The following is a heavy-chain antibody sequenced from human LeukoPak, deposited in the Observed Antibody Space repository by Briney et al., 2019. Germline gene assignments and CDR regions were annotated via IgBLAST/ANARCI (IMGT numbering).Heavy chain of an antibody. J-gene: IGHJ4*02. V-gene: IGHV1-8*01. D-gene: IGHD5-12*01. Sequence: ASVKVSCKASGYTFTSYDINWVRQATGQGLEWMGWVNPNSGNTGYAQKFQGRVTMTRNTSISTAYMELSSLRSEDTAVYYCARGVRWLRSSDYWGQGTLVTVSS. CDR1: GYTFTSYD. CDR3: ARGVRWLRSSDY. CDR2: VNPNSGNT.